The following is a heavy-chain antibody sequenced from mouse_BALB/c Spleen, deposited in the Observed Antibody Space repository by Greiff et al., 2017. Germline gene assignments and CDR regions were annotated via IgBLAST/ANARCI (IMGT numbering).Heavy chain of an antibody. Sequence: EVQLQQSGPDLMKPGASVKISCKASGYSFTGYYMHWVKQSHGKSLEWIGRVNPNNGGTSYNQKFKGKAILTVDKSSSTAYMELRSLTSEDSAVYYCAREGDHYYGLKNYFDYWGQGTTLTVSA. CDR1: GYSFTGYY. CDR3: AREGDHYYGLKNYFDY. D-gene: IGHD1-2*01. J-gene: IGHJ2*01. V-gene: IGHV1-26*01. CDR2: VNPNNGGT.